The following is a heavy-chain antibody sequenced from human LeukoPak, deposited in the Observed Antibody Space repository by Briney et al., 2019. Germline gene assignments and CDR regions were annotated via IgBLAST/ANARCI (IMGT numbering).Heavy chain of an antibody. CDR2: ISYDGSNK. CDR3: ARALGDGYHWFDP. CDR1: GFTFSSYA. Sequence: GRSLRLSCAASGFTFSSYAMHWVRLAPGKGLEWVAVISYDGSNKYYADSVKGRFTISRDNSKNTLYLQMNSLRAEDTAVYYCARALGDGYHWFDPWGQGTLVTVSS. V-gene: IGHV3-30*04. J-gene: IGHJ5*02. D-gene: IGHD5-24*01.